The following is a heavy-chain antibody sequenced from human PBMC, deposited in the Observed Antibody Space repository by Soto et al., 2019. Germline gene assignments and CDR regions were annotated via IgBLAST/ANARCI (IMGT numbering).Heavy chain of an antibody. Sequence: QVQLVESGGGVVQPGRSLRLSCAASGFTFSSYGMHWVRQAPGKGLEWVAVISYDGSNKYYADSVKGRFTISRDNSKNTLYLQMNSRRAEDTAVYYCAKGYDFWSGYPSGVDYWGQGTLVTVSS. D-gene: IGHD3-3*01. CDR3: AKGYDFWSGYPSGVDY. V-gene: IGHV3-30*18. CDR1: GFTFSSYG. CDR2: ISYDGSNK. J-gene: IGHJ4*02.